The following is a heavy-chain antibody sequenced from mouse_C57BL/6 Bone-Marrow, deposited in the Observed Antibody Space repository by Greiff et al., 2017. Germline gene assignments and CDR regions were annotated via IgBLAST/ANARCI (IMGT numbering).Heavy chain of an antibody. V-gene: IGHV5-6*01. J-gene: IGHJ2*01. CDR1: GFTFSSYG. CDR3: ARPKRGNYFDY. CDR2: ISSGGSYT. Sequence: EVKLQESGGDLVKPGGSLKLSCAASGFTFSSYGMSWVRQTPDKRLEWVATISSGGSYTYYPDSVKGRFTISRDNAKNTLYLQMSSLKSEDTAMYYCARPKRGNYFDYWGQGTTLTVSS.